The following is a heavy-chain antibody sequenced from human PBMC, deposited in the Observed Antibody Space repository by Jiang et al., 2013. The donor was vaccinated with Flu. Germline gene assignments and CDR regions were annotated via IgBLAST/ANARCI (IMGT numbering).Heavy chain of an antibody. D-gene: IGHD3-10*01. CDR3: ARDMGMVRGVLEPIYYYYGMDV. J-gene: IGHJ6*02. CDR1: GGSISSGGYY. CDR2: IYYSGST. V-gene: IGHV4-31*03. Sequence: GPGLVKPSQTLSLTCTVSGGSISSGGYYWSWIRQHPGKGLEWIGYIYYSGSTYYNPSLKSRVTISVDTSKNQFSLKLSSVTAADTAVYYCARDMGMVRGVLEPIYYYYGMDVWGQGTTVTVSS.